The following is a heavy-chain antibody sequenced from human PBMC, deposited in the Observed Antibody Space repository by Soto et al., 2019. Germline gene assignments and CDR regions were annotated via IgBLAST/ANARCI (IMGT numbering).Heavy chain of an antibody. CDR3: AKDFISRDALWLIDS. CDR1: GLTFRHYA. CDR2: LLRSGSSA. V-gene: IGHV3-23*01. D-gene: IGHD3-16*01. Sequence: GGTLRLSCAASGLTFRHYAMTWARQAPGKGLEWVSSLLRSGSSAYYADSVRGRFTISSDTSANSLYLQMDNLRAEDTAIYYCAKDFISRDALWLIDSCGQGPVVT. J-gene: IGHJ5*02.